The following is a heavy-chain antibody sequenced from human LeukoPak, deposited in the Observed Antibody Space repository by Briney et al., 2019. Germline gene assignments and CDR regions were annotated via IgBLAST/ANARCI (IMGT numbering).Heavy chain of an antibody. CDR2: ISWNSGVI. CDR3: AKEMYYDTSDFYGYNWFDP. Sequence: GRSLRLSCAASGFSFDDYAMHWVRQAPGKGLEWVSSISWNSGVIGYADSVKGRFTISRDNAKNSLYLQMNSLRAEDTALYYCAKEMYYDTSDFYGYNWFDPWGQGTLVTVSS. D-gene: IGHD3-22*01. V-gene: IGHV3-9*01. CDR1: GFSFDDYA. J-gene: IGHJ5*02.